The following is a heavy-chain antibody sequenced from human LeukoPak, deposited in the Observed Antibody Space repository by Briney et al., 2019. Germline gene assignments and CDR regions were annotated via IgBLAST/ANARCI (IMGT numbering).Heavy chain of an antibody. J-gene: IGHJ5*02. Sequence: SETLSLTCTASGGSISSYYWNWIRQPPGKGLEWIGFIYYSGTTNYNPSLKSRVTISVDTSKNQFSLKLSSVTAADTAVYYCARQALYGDYNWFDPWGQGTLVTVSS. V-gene: IGHV4-59*08. D-gene: IGHD4-17*01. CDR2: IYYSGTT. CDR1: GGSISSYY. CDR3: ARQALYGDYNWFDP.